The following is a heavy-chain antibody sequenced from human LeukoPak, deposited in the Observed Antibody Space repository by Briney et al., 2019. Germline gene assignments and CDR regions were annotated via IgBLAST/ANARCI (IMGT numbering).Heavy chain of an antibody. V-gene: IGHV4-59*01. Sequence: SETLSLTCTVSGGSISSYYWSWIRQPPGKGLEWIGYIYYSGSTNYNPSLKSRVTISVDTSKNQFSLKLSSVTAADTAVCYCARVHPYYYYYYGMDVWGQGTTVTVSS. CDR3: ARVHPYYYYYYGMDV. CDR2: IYYSGST. J-gene: IGHJ6*02. CDR1: GGSISSYY.